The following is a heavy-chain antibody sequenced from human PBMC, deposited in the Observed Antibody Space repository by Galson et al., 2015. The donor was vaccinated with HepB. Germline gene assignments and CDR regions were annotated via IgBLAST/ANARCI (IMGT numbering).Heavy chain of an antibody. D-gene: IGHD4-11*01. Sequence: SVKVSCKASGYTFTGYYMHWVRQAPGQGLEWMGRINPNSGGTNYAQKFQGRVTMTRDTSISTAYMELSRLRSDDTAVYYCARRGRSNYGILFDIWGQGTMVTVSS. CDR1: GYTFTGYY. J-gene: IGHJ3*02. CDR3: ARRGRSNYGILFDI. CDR2: INPNSGGT. V-gene: IGHV1-2*06.